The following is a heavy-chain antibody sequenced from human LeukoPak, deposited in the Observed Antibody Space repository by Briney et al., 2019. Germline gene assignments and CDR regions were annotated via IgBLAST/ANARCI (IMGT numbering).Heavy chain of an antibody. CDR3: ARESCGGDCYSDNWFDP. J-gene: IGHJ5*02. V-gene: IGHV1-3*01. CDR1: GYTFTSYA. Sequence: ASVKVSCKASGYTFTSYAMHWVRQAPGQRLEWMGWINAGNGNTKYSQKFQGRVTITRDTSASTAYMELSSLRSEDTAVYYCARESCGGDCYSDNWFDPWGQGTLVTVSS. D-gene: IGHD2-21*02. CDR2: INAGNGNT.